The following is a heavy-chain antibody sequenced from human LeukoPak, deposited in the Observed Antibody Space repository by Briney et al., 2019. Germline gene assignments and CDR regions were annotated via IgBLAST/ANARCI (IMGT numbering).Heavy chain of an antibody. V-gene: IGHV3-21*01. CDR1: GFTFSNYN. D-gene: IGHD5-18*01. J-gene: IGHJ4*02. CDR3: ARVDTLDY. Sequence: GGSLRLSCAASGFTFSNYNMNWVRQAPGKGLEWVSSISSSSSYRYCADSVKGRFTISRDNAKNSLFLQMNSLRAEDTAVYYRARVDTLDYWGQGTLVTVSS. CDR2: ISSSSSYR.